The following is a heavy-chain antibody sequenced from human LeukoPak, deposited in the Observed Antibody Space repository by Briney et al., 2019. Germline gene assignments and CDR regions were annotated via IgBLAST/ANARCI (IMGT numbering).Heavy chain of an antibody. CDR3: ARALYSGYEKDY. Sequence: SETLSLTCAVYGGSFSGYYWSWIRQPPGKGLEWIGEINHSGSTNYNPSLKSRVTISVDTSKNQFSLKLSSVTAADTAVYYCARALYSGYEKDYWGQGTLVTVSS. CDR1: GGSFSGYY. V-gene: IGHV4-34*01. D-gene: IGHD5-12*01. CDR2: INHSGST. J-gene: IGHJ4*02.